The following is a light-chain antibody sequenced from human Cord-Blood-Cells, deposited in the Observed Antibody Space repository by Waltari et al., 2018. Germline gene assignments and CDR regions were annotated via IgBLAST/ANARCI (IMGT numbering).Light chain of an antibody. J-gene: IGLJ2*01. CDR3: SSYTSSSTLVV. V-gene: IGLV2-14*01. CDR1: SSDVGGYNY. Sequence: QSALTQPASVSGSPGQSITISCTGTSSDVGGYNYVSWYQQHPGKAPKLMIYDVSNRPSGVSNRFSCLKSGNPASLTISGLQAEDEADYYCSSYTSSSTLVVFGGGTKLTVL. CDR2: DVS.